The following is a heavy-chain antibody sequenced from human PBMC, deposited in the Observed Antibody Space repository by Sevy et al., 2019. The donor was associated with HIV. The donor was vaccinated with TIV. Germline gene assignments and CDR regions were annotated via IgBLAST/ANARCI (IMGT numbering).Heavy chain of an antibody. CDR3: AKDFCSGGSCNSAFVY. J-gene: IGHJ4*02. CDR2: ISAANGDT. V-gene: IGHV1-3*01. CDR1: GYTFTSYI. D-gene: IGHD2-15*01. Sequence: ASVKVSCKASGYTFTSYIIYWVRQAPGQSLECMGWISAANGDTKYSQKFQGRVSFTRDTSANTAYMERSSLRSEDTAVYYCAKDFCSGGSCNSAFVYWGQGTLVTVSS.